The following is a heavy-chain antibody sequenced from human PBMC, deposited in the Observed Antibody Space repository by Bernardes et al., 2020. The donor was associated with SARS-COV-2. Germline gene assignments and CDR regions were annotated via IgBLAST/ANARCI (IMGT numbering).Heavy chain of an antibody. J-gene: IGHJ5*02. Sequence: SLSLSCTASGFTFGDYAMSWFRQAPGKGLEWVGFIRSKAYGGTTEYAASVKGRFTISSDDSKSIAYLQMNSLKTEDTAVYYCTRVLEQQLVRDNWFDPWGQGTLVTVSS. CDR2: IRSKAYGGTT. V-gene: IGHV3-49*03. CDR1: GFTFGDYA. D-gene: IGHD6-13*01. CDR3: TRVLEQQLVRDNWFDP.